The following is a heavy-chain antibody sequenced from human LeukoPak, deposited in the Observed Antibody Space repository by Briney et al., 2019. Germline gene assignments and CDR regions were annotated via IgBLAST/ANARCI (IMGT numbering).Heavy chain of an antibody. D-gene: IGHD3-3*02. CDR3: ARDARVVLDY. V-gene: IGHV3-7*01. J-gene: IGHJ4*02. CDR1: GFTFSSYW. Sequence: GGSLRLSCTASGFTFSSYWMSWVRQAPGKGLEWVANMNLDGSEKYYVNSVKGRFTISRDSAKNSLLLQMNSLRAEDTAVYYCARDARVVLDYWGLGTLVTVSS. CDR2: MNLDGSEK.